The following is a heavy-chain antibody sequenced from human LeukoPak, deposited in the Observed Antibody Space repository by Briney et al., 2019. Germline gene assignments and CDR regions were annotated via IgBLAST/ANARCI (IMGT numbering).Heavy chain of an antibody. CDR1: GGSFSGYY. V-gene: IGHV4-34*01. Sequence: SETLSLTCAVYGGSFSGYYWSWIRQPPGKGLEWIGEINHSGSTNYNPSLKSRVTISVDTSKNQFSLKLSSMTAADTAVYYCAGSRGLAGAATVIDYWGQGTLVTVSS. CDR3: AGSRGLAGAATVIDY. J-gene: IGHJ4*02. D-gene: IGHD6-25*01. CDR2: INHSGST.